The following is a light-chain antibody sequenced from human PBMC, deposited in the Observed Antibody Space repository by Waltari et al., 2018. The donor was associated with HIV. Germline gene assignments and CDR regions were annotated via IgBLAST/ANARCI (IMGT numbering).Light chain of an antibody. CDR2: DDS. J-gene: IGLJ2*01. Sequence: SYVLTQPPSVSVAPGQTARITCGGNSIGSKSVHWYQQKPGQAPVLVVSDDSDRPSGIPGRVSGSKSGNTATLTISRVEAGDEADYYCQVWYSLTDPVVFGGGTKLTVL. CDR3: QVWYSLTDPVV. CDR1: SIGSKS. V-gene: IGLV3-21*02.